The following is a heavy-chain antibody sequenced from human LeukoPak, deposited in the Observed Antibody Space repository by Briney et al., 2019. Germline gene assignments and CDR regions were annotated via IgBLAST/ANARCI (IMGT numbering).Heavy chain of an antibody. CDR3: ARGPRYSFY. CDR2: IYYSGST. J-gene: IGHJ4*02. V-gene: IGHV4-39*07. CDR1: GGSISSSSYC. D-gene: IGHD6-13*01. Sequence: PSETLSLTCTVSGGSISSSSYCWGWIRQPPGKGLEWIGSIYYSGSTYYNPSLKSRVTISVDTSKNQFSLKLSSVTAADTAVYYCARGPRYSFYWGQGTLVSVSS.